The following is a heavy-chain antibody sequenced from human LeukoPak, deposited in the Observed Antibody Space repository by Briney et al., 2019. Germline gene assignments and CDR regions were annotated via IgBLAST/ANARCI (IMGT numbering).Heavy chain of an antibody. V-gene: IGHV3-30*02. Sequence: SGGSLRLSCVASGFIFRSHGIHWVRQAPGKGLEWVAFIRSDGRNEFYADTVKGRFTIARNTAQRSVYLQMSSLTVGDTAVYYCVRAAGALGLMKDNWFGPWGQGTQVIVS. J-gene: IGHJ5*02. CDR3: VRAAGALGLMKDNWFGP. D-gene: IGHD3-16*01. CDR2: IRSDGRNE. CDR1: GFIFRSHG.